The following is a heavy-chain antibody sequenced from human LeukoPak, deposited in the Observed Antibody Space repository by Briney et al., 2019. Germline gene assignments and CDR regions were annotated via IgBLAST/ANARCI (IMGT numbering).Heavy chain of an antibody. CDR1: GFTFSSYS. CDR2: ISSSSSTI. V-gene: IGHV3-48*02. CDR3: AIETDDLLYYFDY. J-gene: IGHJ4*02. D-gene: IGHD2-15*01. Sequence: AGGSLRLSCAASGFTFSSYSMNWVRQAPGKGLEWVSYISSSSSTIYYADSVKGRFTISRDNAKNSLYLQMNSLRDEDTAVYYCAIETDDLLYYFDYWGQGTLVTVSS.